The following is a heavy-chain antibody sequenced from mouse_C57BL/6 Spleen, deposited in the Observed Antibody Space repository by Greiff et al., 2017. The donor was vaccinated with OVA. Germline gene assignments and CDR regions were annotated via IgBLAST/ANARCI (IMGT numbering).Heavy chain of an antibody. V-gene: IGHV5-17*01. CDR2: ISSGSSPI. Sequence: EVMLVESGGGLVKPGGSLKLSCAASGFTFSDYGMHWVRQAPAKGLEWVAYISSGSSPIYYADTVKGRFTISRDNAKNTLFLQMTSRRAEDTAMYYCARLDYGSSYWYFDVWGTGTTVTVSS. J-gene: IGHJ1*03. CDR3: ARLDYGSSYWYFDV. CDR1: GFTFSDYG. D-gene: IGHD1-1*01.